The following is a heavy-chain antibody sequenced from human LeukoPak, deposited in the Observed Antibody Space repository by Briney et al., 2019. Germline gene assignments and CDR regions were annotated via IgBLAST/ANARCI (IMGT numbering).Heavy chain of an antibody. Sequence: PGGSLRLSCATSGFTFSSYALSWVRQAPGKGLEWVSIIGGSGDSAYYADSVKGRFTISRDNSKNTLFLQMNSPRAEDTAVYYCAKDRGYGSGSYLFDYWGQGTLVTVSS. CDR2: IGGSGDSA. CDR1: GFTFSSYA. V-gene: IGHV3-23*01. CDR3: AKDRGYGSGSYLFDY. D-gene: IGHD3-10*01. J-gene: IGHJ4*02.